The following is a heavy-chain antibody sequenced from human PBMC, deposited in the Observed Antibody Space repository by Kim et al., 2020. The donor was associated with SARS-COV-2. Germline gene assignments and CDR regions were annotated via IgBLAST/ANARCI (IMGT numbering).Heavy chain of an antibody. Sequence: YADAVQGRFTICRDDSKTTLYLQMNSLRAEDTAVYYCARVLPKGMYYFDYCGQGALVTVSS. J-gene: IGHJ4*02. CDR3: ARVLPKGMYYFDY. V-gene: IGHV3-30*01.